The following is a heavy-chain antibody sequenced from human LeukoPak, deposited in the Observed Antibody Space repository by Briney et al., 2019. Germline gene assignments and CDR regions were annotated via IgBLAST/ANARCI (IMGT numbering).Heavy chain of an antibody. V-gene: IGHV3-74*01. CDR2: IRSDGSDA. CDR1: GFTFSSYG. D-gene: IGHD2/OR15-2a*01. CDR3: ARDWFHAIDY. Sequence: GGTQRLSCAASGFTFSSYGMSWVRQVPGEGLVWVSRIRSDGSDARYAESVKGRFTISRDNAKNTLYLQMNSLRAEDTAVYYCARDWFHAIDYWGQGTLVTVSS. J-gene: IGHJ4*02.